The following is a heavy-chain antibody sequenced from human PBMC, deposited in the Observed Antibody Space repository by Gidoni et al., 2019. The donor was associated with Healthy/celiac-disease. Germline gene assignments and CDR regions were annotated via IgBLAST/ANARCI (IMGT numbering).Heavy chain of an antibody. CDR1: GGSFSGYY. Sequence: QVQLQQCGAGLLKPSETLSLTCAVYGGSFSGYYWSWIRQPPGKGVEWIGEINNSGSTNYNPSLKSRVTISVDTSKNQFSLKLSSVTAADTAVYYCASLVLKWLRRSGGGMDVWGQGTTVTASS. CDR3: ASLVLKWLRRSGGGMDV. J-gene: IGHJ6*02. V-gene: IGHV4-34*01. D-gene: IGHD5-12*01. CDR2: INNSGST.